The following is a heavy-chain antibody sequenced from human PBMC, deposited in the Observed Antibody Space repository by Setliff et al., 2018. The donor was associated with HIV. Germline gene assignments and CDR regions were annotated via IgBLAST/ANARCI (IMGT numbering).Heavy chain of an antibody. V-gene: IGHV4-38-2*01. D-gene: IGHD2-2*02. CDR2: VHHTGTT. J-gene: IGHJ4*02. Sequence: PSETLSLTCAVSGYPISSGHYWGWIRQSPEKGLEWIGTVHHTGTTFYNPSLSSRLTISVDTPNNQFSLRLTSVTAADTATYYCAKTNIPMPRSGTRLESWGPGRLVTVSS. CDR3: AKTNIPMPRSGTRLES. CDR1: GYPISSGHY.